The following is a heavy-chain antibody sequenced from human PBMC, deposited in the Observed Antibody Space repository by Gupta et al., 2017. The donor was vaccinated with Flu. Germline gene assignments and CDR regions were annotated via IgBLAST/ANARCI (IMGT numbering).Heavy chain of an antibody. CDR3: VRGGFHYFTY. Sequence: EVQLVESGGGLVQPGGSLRLSCAAAGFTFTTYWMAWVRQAPGKGLEWVANINQDGSVQYYVDSVRDRLTISRDNDKNSLYLQMNSLRADDTAIYYCVRGGFHYFTYCGQGTLVTVSS. CDR1: GFTFTTYW. CDR2: INQDGSVQ. V-gene: IGHV3-7*01. J-gene: IGHJ4*02.